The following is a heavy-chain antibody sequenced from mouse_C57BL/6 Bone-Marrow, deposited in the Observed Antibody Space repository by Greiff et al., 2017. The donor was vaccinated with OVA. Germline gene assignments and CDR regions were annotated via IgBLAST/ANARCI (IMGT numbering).Heavy chain of an antibody. V-gene: IGHV3-3*01. CDR1: GFSINSDCY. CDR2: TFYSGIT. Sequence: EVMLVESGPSLVRPSQTLSLTCTVTGFSINSDCYWIWIRQFPGNKLEYIGYTFYSGITYYNASLESRTYITRDTSKNQFSLKLSSVTTEDTATYYCARDERGIYYDYERGTWFAYWGQGTLVTVSA. CDR3: ARDERGIYYDYERGTWFAY. D-gene: IGHD2-4*01. J-gene: IGHJ3*01.